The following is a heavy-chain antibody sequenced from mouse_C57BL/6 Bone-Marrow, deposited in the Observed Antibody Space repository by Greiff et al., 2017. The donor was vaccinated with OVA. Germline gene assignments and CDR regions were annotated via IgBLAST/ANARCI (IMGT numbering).Heavy chain of an antibody. Sequence: EVKLVESGGGLVQPGGSMKLSCAASGFTFSDAWMDWVRQSPEKGLEWVAEIRNKANNHATYYAESVKGRFTISRDDSKSSVYLQMNSLRAEDTGIYYCSWYYYGSSYYAMDYWGQGTSVTVSS. CDR1: GFTFSDAW. J-gene: IGHJ4*01. CDR2: IRNKANNHAT. CDR3: SWYYYGSSYYAMDY. D-gene: IGHD1-1*01. V-gene: IGHV6-6*01.